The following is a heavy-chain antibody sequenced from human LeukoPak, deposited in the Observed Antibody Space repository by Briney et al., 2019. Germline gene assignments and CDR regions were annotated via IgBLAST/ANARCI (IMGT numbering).Heavy chain of an antibody. J-gene: IGHJ5*02. D-gene: IGHD3-10*01. CDR1: GGSISTYY. CDR3: ARHVAYYYGSGSPNWFDP. Sequence: SETLSLTCTVSGGSISTYYWSWIRQPAGKGLEWIGRIYTSGSTNYNPSLKSRVTISVDTSKNQFSLKLSSVTAADTAVYYCARHVAYYYGSGSPNWFDPWGQGTLVTVSS. CDR2: IYTSGST. V-gene: IGHV4-4*07.